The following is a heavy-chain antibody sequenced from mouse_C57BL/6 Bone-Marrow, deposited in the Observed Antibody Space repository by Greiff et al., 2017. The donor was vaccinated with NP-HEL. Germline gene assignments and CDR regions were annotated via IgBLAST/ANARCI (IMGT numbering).Heavy chain of an antibody. CDR2: IRLKSDNYAT. J-gene: IGHJ3*01. CDR1: GFTFSNYW. Sequence: DVMLVESGGGLVQPGGSMKLSCVASGFTFSNYWMNWVRQSPEKGLEWVAQIRLKSDNYATHYAESVKGRFTISRDDSKSSVYLQMNNLRAEDTGIYYCTADYYGSSYPFAYWGQGTLVTVSA. CDR3: TADYYGSSYPFAY. D-gene: IGHD1-1*01. V-gene: IGHV6-3*01.